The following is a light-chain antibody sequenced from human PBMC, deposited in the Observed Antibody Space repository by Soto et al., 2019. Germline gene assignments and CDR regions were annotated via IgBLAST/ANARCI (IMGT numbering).Light chain of an antibody. CDR2: EVY. Sequence: QSALTQPRSVSGSPGQSVTISCTGTSSDVGGYNYVSWYQHHPGKAPKLIIYEVYKRPSGVPDRFSGSKSVNTASLTVSGLQAEDEADYYCSSYAASDNFVVFGGGTKLTVL. CDR1: SSDVGGYNY. CDR3: SSYAASDNFVV. J-gene: IGLJ2*01. V-gene: IGLV2-11*01.